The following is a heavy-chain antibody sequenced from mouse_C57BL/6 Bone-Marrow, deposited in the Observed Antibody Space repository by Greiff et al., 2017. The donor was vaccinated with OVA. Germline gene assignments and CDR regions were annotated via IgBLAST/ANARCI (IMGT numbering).Heavy chain of an antibody. CDR1: GYTFTSYT. D-gene: IGHD1-1*01. J-gene: IGHJ4*01. Sequence: QVQLQQSGAELARPGASVKMSCKASGYTFTSYTMHWVKQRPGQGLEWIGYINPSSGYTKYNQKFKDKATLTADKSSSTAYMQLSSLTSEDSAVYYCARDLYYYGSSPYYYAMDYWGQGTSVTVSS. V-gene: IGHV1-4*01. CDR2: INPSSGYT. CDR3: ARDLYYYGSSPYYYAMDY.